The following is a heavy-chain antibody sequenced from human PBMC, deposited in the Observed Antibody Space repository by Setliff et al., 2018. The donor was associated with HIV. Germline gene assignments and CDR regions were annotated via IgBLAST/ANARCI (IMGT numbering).Heavy chain of an antibody. D-gene: IGHD2-8*01. CDR1: GGTFSSYA. Sequence: SVKVSCKASGGTFSSYAISWVRQAPGQGLEWMGGVIPIFGTANYAQKFQGRVTITTDESTSTAYMELSSLRSEDTAVYYCASGKVGYCTNGVCHRLFDYWGQGTLVTVSS. CDR3: ASGKVGYCTNGVCHRLFDY. V-gene: IGHV1-69*05. J-gene: IGHJ4*02. CDR2: VIPIFGTA.